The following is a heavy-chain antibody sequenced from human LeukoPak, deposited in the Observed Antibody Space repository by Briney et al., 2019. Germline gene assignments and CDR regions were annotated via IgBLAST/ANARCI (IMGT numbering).Heavy chain of an antibody. D-gene: IGHD3-3*01. CDR2: ISAYNGNT. CDR3: ARSFQITIFGVVTPSYFDY. J-gene: IGHJ4*02. Sequence: GASVKVSCKASGYSSTNYGISWVRQAPGQGLEWMGWISAYNGNTNYAQKLHGRVTMTTDTSTSTAYMELRSLRSDDTAVYYCARSFQITIFGVVTPSYFDYWGQGTLVTVSS. CDR1: GYSSTNYG. V-gene: IGHV1-18*01.